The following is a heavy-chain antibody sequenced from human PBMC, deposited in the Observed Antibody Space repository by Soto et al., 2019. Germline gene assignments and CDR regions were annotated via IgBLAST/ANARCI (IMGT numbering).Heavy chain of an antibody. V-gene: IGHV1-69*12. CDR1: GGTFSSYA. J-gene: IGHJ5*02. Sequence: QVQLVQSGAEVKKPGSSVKVSCKASGGTFSSYAISWVRQAPGQGLEWMGGIIPIFGTANYAQKFQGRVTIXXDXSKXTAYMELSSLRSEDTAVYYCAGEHSSSWYRFWFDPWGQGTLVTVSS. CDR3: AGEHSSSWYRFWFDP. CDR2: IIPIFGTA. D-gene: IGHD6-13*01.